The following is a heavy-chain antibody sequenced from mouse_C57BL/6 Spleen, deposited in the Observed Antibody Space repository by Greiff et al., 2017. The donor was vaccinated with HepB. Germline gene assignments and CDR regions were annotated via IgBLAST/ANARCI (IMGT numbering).Heavy chain of an antibody. CDR1: GYTFTSYW. D-gene: IGHD1-1*01. V-gene: IGHV1-74*01. Sequence: QVQLQQPGAELVKPGASVKVSCKASGYTFTSYWMHWVKQRPGQGLEWIGRIHPSDSDTNYNQKFKGKATLTVDKSSSTAHMQLSSLTSEDSAVYYCAIEDYYGSSYLYYAMDYWGQGTSVTVSS. J-gene: IGHJ4*01. CDR3: AIEDYYGSSYLYYAMDY. CDR2: IHPSDSDT.